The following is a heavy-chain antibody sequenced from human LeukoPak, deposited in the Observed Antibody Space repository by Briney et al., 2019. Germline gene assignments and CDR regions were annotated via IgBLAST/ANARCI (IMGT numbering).Heavy chain of an antibody. V-gene: IGHV3-7*05. J-gene: IGHJ4*02. CDR1: GFTFSSFW. CDR2: IKTDGSEK. Sequence: PGGSLRLSCAASGFTFSSFWMSWVRQAPGKGLEWVANIKTDGSEKYYVDSVKGRFTISRDNAKNSLYLQMNSLRAEDTAVYYCAIDSRGPASWGQGTLVTVSS. CDR3: AIDSRGPAS. D-gene: IGHD3-10*01.